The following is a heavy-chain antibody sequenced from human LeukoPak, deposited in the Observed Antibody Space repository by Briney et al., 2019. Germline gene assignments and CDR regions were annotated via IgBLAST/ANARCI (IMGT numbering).Heavy chain of an antibody. Sequence: SVKVSCKASGGTFSSYAISWVRQAPGQGLEWMGRIIPIFGTANYAQKFQGRVTITTDESTSTAYMELSSLRPEDTAVYYCARGDYFSPYYFDYWGQGTLVTVSS. D-gene: IGHD2-21*02. CDR1: GGTFSSYA. V-gene: IGHV1-69*05. J-gene: IGHJ4*02. CDR2: IIPIFGTA. CDR3: ARGDYFSPYYFDY.